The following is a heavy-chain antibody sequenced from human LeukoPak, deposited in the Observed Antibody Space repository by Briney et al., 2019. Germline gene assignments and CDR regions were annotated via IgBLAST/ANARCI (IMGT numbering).Heavy chain of an antibody. CDR1: GFTFSTYS. D-gene: IGHD1-26*01. J-gene: IGHJ4*02. V-gene: IGHV3-21*04. CDR2: ISSSSSYI. CDR3: AREGVGSYYGSGDY. Sequence: PGGSLRLSCAASGFTFSTYSMNWVRQAPGKGLEWVSFISSSSSYIYHADSVNGRFTISRDNAKNSLYLQMNSLSAEDTAVYYCAREGVGSYYGSGDYWGQGTLVTVHS.